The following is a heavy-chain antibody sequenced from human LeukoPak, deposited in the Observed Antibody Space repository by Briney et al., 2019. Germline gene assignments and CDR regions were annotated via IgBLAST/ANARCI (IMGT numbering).Heavy chain of an antibody. J-gene: IGHJ4*02. CDR1: GGTFTTYA. Sequence: SVKVSCNAPGGTFTTYATSWMRQAPGQRLGWMGGIIPISGKVNYAQKFQGRVTIIPDTSTSTAHMELSSLRSEDTAVYYCGRGVRNSGSYYVDYWGQGTLVTVSS. CDR3: GRGVRNSGSYYVDY. D-gene: IGHD1-26*01. V-gene: IGHV1-69*06. CDR2: IIPISGKV.